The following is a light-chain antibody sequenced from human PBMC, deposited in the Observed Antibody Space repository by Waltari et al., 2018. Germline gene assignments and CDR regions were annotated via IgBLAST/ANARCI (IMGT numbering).Light chain of an antibody. CDR3: QAWDSRTLI. Sequence: SYELTQTPSMPVSPGQTANITCSGDKLGDKYACWYQQKPGQSPGLVIYQVSKRPSGIPERFTGSISGNKVTLTISGTQAMDEADYYCQAWDSRTLIFGGGTKLTVL. CDR2: QVS. CDR1: KLGDKY. J-gene: IGLJ2*01. V-gene: IGLV3-1*01.